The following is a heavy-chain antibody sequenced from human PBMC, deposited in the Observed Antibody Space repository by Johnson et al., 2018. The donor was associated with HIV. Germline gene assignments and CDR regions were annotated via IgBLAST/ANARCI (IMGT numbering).Heavy chain of an antibody. V-gene: IGHV3-11*04. D-gene: IGHD3-10*01. CDR2: ISSSGSTI. CDR1: GFTFSNAW. Sequence: QVHLVESGGGLIKPGGSLRLSCAASGFTFSNAWMSWVRQAPGKGLAWVSYISSSGSTIYYAGSVKGRFTCSRDNAKNTLYLQMNRLRAEDTAGYYCARGGDVVWFGEFPGAFDVWGQGTIVTVSS. J-gene: IGHJ3*01. CDR3: ARGGDVVWFGEFPGAFDV.